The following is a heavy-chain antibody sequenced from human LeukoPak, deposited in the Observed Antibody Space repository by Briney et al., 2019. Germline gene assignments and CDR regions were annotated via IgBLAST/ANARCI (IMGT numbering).Heavy chain of an antibody. CDR3: VRVGGANFEVVITYLDS. CDR1: GFNFNDYD. D-gene: IGHD3-3*01. V-gene: IGHV3-20*04. J-gene: IGHJ4*02. Sequence: GGSLRLSCAISGFNFNDYDFTWVRHVPAKGLEWVAGINWRGGITGYGDSMKCRFTISRDNAKTSVFLQMNRLRAEDTAFYYCVRVGGANFEVVITYLDSWGQGTPVTVSS. CDR2: INWRGGIT.